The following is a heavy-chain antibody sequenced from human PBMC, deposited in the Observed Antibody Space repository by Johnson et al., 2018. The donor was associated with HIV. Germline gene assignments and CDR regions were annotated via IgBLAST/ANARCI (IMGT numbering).Heavy chain of an antibody. CDR2: IRFDGSSK. V-gene: IGHV3-30*02. CDR1: GFIFRNYG. D-gene: IGHD3-16*01. CDR3: ARGGSDVFDI. Sequence: QVQLVESGGGVVQPGGSLRLSCAASGFIFRNYGMHWVRQAPGNGLEWVAFIRFDGSSKYYADSVKGRFTISRDNSKNTLYLQMNSLRAEDTAVYYCARGGSDVFDIWDRGTMVTVSS. J-gene: IGHJ3*02.